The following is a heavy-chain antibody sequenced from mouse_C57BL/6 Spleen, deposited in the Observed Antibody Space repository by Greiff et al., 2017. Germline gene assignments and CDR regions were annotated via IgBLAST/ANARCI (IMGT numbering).Heavy chain of an antibody. J-gene: IGHJ2*01. CDR2: INPYNGGT. CDR3: ARYGYDGGAYFDY. Sequence: VQLQQSGPVLVKPGASVKMSCKASGYTFTDYYMNWVKQSHGKSLEWIGVINPYNGGTSYNQKFKGKATLTVDKSSSTAYMELNSLTSEDSAVYYCARYGYDGGAYFDYWGQGTTLTVSS. CDR1: GYTFTDYY. D-gene: IGHD2-2*01. V-gene: IGHV1-19*01.